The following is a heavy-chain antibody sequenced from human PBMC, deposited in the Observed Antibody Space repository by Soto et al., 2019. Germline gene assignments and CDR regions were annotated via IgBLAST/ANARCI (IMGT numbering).Heavy chain of an antibody. V-gene: IGHV1-69*06. CDR2: IIPIFGTA. D-gene: IGHD1-7*01. CDR3: ALTGTTFRYYYYGMDV. J-gene: IGHJ6*02. CDR1: RFAFSSYA. Sequence: SVKFSCTASRFAFSSYAISWVRQAPGQGHEWMGGIIPIFGTANYSQKFKGIVTITADKSTSTAYMELSSLRSEDTAANYCALTGTTFRYYYYGMDVWGQGTTVTVSS.